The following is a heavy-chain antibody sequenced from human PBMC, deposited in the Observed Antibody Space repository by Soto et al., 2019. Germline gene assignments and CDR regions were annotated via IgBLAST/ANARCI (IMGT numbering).Heavy chain of an antibody. CDR3: ARDIALAGSRYIDY. CDR2: ISYDGNNN. Sequence: QVQLVESGGGVVQAGRSLRLSCAASGFTFSNYALHWVRQAPGKGLEWVAIISYDGNNNYYADSVKGRFTISRENYKNTPYLQMKSLRPEDTAVYYCARDIALAGSRYIDYWGQGSPVTVSS. D-gene: IGHD6-13*01. CDR1: GFTFSNYA. V-gene: IGHV3-30-3*01. J-gene: IGHJ4*02.